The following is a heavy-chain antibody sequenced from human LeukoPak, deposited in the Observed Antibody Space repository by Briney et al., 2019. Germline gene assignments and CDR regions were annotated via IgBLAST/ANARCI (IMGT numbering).Heavy chain of an antibody. CDR2: INHSGST. J-gene: IGHJ4*02. CDR1: GGSFSGYY. Sequence: SETLSLTCAVYGGSFSGYYWSWIRQPPGKGLEWIGEINHSGSTNYNPSLKSRVTISVDTSKNQFSLKLSSVTAADTAVYYCARRFGGYIPFDYWGQGTLATVSS. V-gene: IGHV4-34*01. CDR3: ARRFGGYIPFDY. D-gene: IGHD5-12*01.